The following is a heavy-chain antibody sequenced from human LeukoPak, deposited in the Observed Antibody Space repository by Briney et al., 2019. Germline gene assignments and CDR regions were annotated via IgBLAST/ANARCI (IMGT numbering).Heavy chain of an antibody. CDR2: IRYDGSNK. J-gene: IGHJ4*02. CDR1: GFTFSTYG. CDR3: ARALSAMVADN. Sequence: PGRSLRLSCAASGFTFSTYGMHWVRQAPGKGLEWVAVIRYDGSNKNYGDSVKGRFTISRDNSKNTLYLQMNSLGAEDTAVYYCARALSAMVADNWGQGTLVTVSS. V-gene: IGHV3-33*01. D-gene: IGHD5-18*01.